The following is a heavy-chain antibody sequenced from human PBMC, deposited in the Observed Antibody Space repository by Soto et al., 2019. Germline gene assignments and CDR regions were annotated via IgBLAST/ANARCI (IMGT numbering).Heavy chain of an antibody. Sequence: QVQLVESGGGVVQPGWSLRLSCAASGFTFSSYAMHWVRQAPGKGLEWVAVISYDGSNKYYADSVKGRFTISRDNSKNTLYLQMNSLRAEDTAVYYCARGYSSSWYTPDYWGQGTLVTVSS. CDR1: GFTFSSYA. V-gene: IGHV3-30-3*01. CDR3: ARGYSSSWYTPDY. CDR2: ISYDGSNK. J-gene: IGHJ4*02. D-gene: IGHD6-13*01.